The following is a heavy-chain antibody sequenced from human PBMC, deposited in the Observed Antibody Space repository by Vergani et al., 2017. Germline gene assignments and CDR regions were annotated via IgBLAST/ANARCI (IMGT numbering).Heavy chain of an antibody. CDR1: GGSISSGSYY. V-gene: IGHV4-61*02. J-gene: IGHJ6*02. CDR2: IYTSGST. Sequence: QVQLQESGPGLVKPSQTLSLTCTVSGGSISSGSYYWSWIRQPAGKGLEWIGRIYTSGSTNYNPSLKSRVTISVDMSKYQFSLKLNSVTAANTAVYYCARGGHPTDYYYYYGMYVWGQGTTVIVS. D-gene: IGHD3-16*01. CDR3: ARGGHPTDYYYYYGMYV.